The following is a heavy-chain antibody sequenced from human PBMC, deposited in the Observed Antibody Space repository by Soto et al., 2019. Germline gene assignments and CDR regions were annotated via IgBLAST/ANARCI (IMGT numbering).Heavy chain of an antibody. CDR3: AKEQFYRDFDY. CDR1: GFPFSNYY. D-gene: IGHD1-26*01. J-gene: IGHJ4*02. V-gene: IGHV3-23*01. CDR2: ITIGSDST. Sequence: GGSLRLSCVASGFPFSNYYMDWVRQAPGKGLEWVSTITIGSDSTYYADSVKGRFTISRDDSKNTIYLQMNSLRAEDTALYYCAKEQFYRDFDYWGQGALVTVSS.